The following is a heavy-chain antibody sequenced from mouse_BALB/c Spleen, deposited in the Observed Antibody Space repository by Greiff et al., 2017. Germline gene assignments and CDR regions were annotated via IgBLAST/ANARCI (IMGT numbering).Heavy chain of an antibody. Sequence: QVQLKESGAELVKPGASVKFSCKASGYTFTSYYMYWVKQRPGQGLEWIGEINPSNGGTNFNEKFKSKATLTVDKSSSTAYMQLSSLTSEDSAVYYCTREGLFITTVVAKENAMDYWGQGTSVTVSS. V-gene: IGHV1S81*02. D-gene: IGHD1-1*01. J-gene: IGHJ4*01. CDR2: INPSNGGT. CDR1: GYTFTSYY. CDR3: TREGLFITTVVAKENAMDY.